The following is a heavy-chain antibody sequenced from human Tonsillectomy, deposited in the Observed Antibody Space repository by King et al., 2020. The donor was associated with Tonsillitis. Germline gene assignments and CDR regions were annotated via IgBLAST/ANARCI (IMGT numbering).Heavy chain of an antibody. Sequence: VQLVESGGALVQPGGSLRLSCAASGFTFSDFHMDWVRQAPGKGLEWVGRTTSKADSYTTTYAASLKGRFTISRDDSQNSLFLQMNRLKTEDTAVYYCATDLGDWSSAGHYWGQGTLVTVSS. D-gene: IGHD2-21*02. CDR2: TTSKADSYTT. J-gene: IGHJ4*02. V-gene: IGHV3-72*01. CDR3: ATDLGDWSSAGHY. CDR1: GFTFSDFH.